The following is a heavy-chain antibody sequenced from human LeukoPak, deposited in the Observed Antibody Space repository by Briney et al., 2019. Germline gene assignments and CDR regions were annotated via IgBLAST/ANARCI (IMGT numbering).Heavy chain of an antibody. Sequence: ASVTVSFKASGYTFTVNYMHWVRQAPGQGLEWMGWINPDSGGTNYAQKFQGRVTMTRDTSISTAYMELNRLRSDDTAVYYCARGSYDSSDFEYFHHWGQGTLVTVSS. D-gene: IGHD3-22*01. CDR3: ARGSYDSSDFEYFHH. J-gene: IGHJ1*01. V-gene: IGHV1-2*02. CDR1: GYTFTVNY. CDR2: INPDSGGT.